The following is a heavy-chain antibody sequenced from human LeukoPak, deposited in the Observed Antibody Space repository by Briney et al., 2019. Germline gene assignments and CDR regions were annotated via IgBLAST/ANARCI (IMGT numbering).Heavy chain of an antibody. V-gene: IGHV3-7*01. Sequence: PGGSLRLSCVASGFTFRNYWMSWVRQAPGKGLESLEWVANIKDDGSEIYYIDSVKGRFTVSRDNAENSLYLQMNSLRAEDTAVYYCAKERGWSGPDYWGQGTLVTVSS. CDR2: IKDDGSEI. CDR1: GFTFRNYW. CDR3: AKERGWSGPDY. D-gene: IGHD6-19*01. J-gene: IGHJ4*02.